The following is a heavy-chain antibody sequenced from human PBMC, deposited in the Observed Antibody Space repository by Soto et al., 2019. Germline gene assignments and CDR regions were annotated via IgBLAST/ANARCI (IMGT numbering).Heavy chain of an antibody. V-gene: IGHV4-4*02. D-gene: IGHD5-12*01. CDR1: NGSMTSSLW. CDR2: VAQSGFT. J-gene: IGHJ4*02. Sequence: QLQLQESGPGLVKPSGTLSLTCTVSNGSMTSSLWWSWVRQSPGKGLEWIGEVAQSGFTSYNPSLKSRRTISQDRSNNQFSLRLTSVTAADTAVYYCARNRYSGYDFDSWGQGTLVTVSS. CDR3: ARNRYSGYDFDS.